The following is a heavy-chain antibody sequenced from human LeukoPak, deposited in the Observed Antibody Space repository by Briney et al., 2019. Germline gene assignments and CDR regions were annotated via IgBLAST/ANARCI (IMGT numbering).Heavy chain of an antibody. Sequence: GGSLRLSCAASGFTFSSYGMHWVRQAPGKGLEWVAVIWYDGSNKYYADSVKGRFTISRDNSKNTLYLQMNSLRAEDTAVYYCAKARAVTYYDFWSAPPDAFDIWGQGTMVTVSS. CDR2: IWYDGSNK. CDR1: GFTFSSYG. CDR3: AKARAVTYYDFWSAPPDAFDI. V-gene: IGHV3-30*02. J-gene: IGHJ3*02. D-gene: IGHD3-3*01.